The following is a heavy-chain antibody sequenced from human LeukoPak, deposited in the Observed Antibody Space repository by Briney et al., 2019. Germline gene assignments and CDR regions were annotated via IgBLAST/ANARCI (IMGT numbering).Heavy chain of an antibody. V-gene: IGHV3-30*03. CDR2: ISYDGSNK. Sequence: PGGSLRLSCVASGFTFSSYGMHWVRQAPGKGLEWVAVISYDGSNKYYADSVKGRFTISRDNSKNTLYLQMNSLRAEDTAMYYCMTASRSSSWPPPTWGQGTLVTVSS. CDR1: GFTFSSYG. J-gene: IGHJ5*02. D-gene: IGHD6-13*01. CDR3: MTASRSSSWPPPT.